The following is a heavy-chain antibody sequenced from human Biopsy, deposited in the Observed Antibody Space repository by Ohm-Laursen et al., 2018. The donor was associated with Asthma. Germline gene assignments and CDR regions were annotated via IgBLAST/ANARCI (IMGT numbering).Heavy chain of an antibody. CDR2: IRLYNGDT. D-gene: IGHD5-24*01. J-gene: IGHJ4*02. V-gene: IGHV1-18*01. CDR3: AKDIGSREDY. Sequence: SSVKVSCKVSGITFSRTDITWVRQAPGHELQWMGWIRLYNGDTNYADNFEGRVTMAADSSTNTAYMDLSSLRSEDTAVYYCAKDIGSREDYWGQGTLVTVSS. CDR1: GITFSRTD.